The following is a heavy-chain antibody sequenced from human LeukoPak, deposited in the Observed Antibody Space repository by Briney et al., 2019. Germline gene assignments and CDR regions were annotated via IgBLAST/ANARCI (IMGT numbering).Heavy chain of an antibody. CDR1: GGSISSYY. CDR3: AKDRQYCSGGSCYSDY. J-gene: IGHJ4*02. CDR2: IYYSGST. Sequence: SETLSLTCTVSGGSISSYYWSWIRQPPGKGLEWIGYIYYSGSTNYNPSLKSRVTISVDTSKNQFSLKLSSVTAADTAVYYCAKDRQYCSGGSCYSDYWGQGTLVTVSS. V-gene: IGHV4-59*12. D-gene: IGHD2-15*01.